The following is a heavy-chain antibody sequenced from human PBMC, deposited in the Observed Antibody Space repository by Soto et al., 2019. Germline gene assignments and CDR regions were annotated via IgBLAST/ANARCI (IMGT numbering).Heavy chain of an antibody. CDR1: GGSISSGGYS. D-gene: IGHD3-22*01. CDR3: ASMRGGHDSRGYDY. V-gene: IGHV4-30-2*01. Sequence: PSETLSLTCAVSGGSISSGGYSWSWIRQPPGKGLEWIGYIYHSGSTYYNPSLKSRVTISVDRSKNQFSLKLSSVTAADTAVYYCASMRGGHDSRGYDYWGQGTLVTVSS. CDR2: IYHSGST. J-gene: IGHJ4*02.